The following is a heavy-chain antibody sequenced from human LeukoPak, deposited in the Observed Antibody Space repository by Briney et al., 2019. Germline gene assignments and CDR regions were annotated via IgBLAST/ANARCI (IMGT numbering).Heavy chain of an antibody. Sequence: GGSLRLSCAASGFTFSSYGMHWVRQAPGKGLEWVAVISYDGSNKYYADSVKGRFTISRDNSKNTLYLQMNSLRAEDTAVYYCARALYCSSTSCYEYYYYGMDVWGKGTTVTVSS. CDR2: ISYDGSNK. V-gene: IGHV3-30*03. CDR1: GFTFSSYG. J-gene: IGHJ6*04. D-gene: IGHD2-2*01. CDR3: ARALYCSSTSCYEYYYYGMDV.